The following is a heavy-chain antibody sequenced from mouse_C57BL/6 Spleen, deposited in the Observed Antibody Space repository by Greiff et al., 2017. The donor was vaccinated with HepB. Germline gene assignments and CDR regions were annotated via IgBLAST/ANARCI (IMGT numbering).Heavy chain of an antibody. CDR3: ARSGHSSAVDY. CDR2: IDPNSGGT. D-gene: IGHD3-1*01. Sequence: QVQLKQPGAELVKPGASVKLSCKASGYTFTSSWMHWVKQWPGRGLEWIGRIDPNSGGTKYNEKFKSKATLTVDKPSSTAYMQRSSLTSEDSAVYYCARSGHSSAVDYWGQGTTLTVSS. CDR1: GYTFTSSW. V-gene: IGHV1-72*01. J-gene: IGHJ2*01.